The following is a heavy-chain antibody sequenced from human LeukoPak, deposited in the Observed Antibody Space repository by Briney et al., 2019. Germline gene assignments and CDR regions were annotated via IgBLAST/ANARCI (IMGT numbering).Heavy chain of an antibody. V-gene: IGHV3-23*01. CDR3: AKDDYGDLGY. D-gene: IGHD4-17*01. Sequence: GGSLRLSRAASGLTFSSYGMHWVRQAPGKGLEWVSAISGSGGSTYYADSVKGRFTISRDNSKNTLYLQMNSLRAEDTAVYYCAKDDYGDLGYWGQGTLVTVSS. CDR2: ISGSGGST. CDR1: GLTFSSYG. J-gene: IGHJ4*02.